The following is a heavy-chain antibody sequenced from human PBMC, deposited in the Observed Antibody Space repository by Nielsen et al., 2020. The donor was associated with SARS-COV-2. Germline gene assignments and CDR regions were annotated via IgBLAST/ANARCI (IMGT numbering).Heavy chain of an antibody. CDR3: TTESKWELLLEYYYYGMDV. Sequence: GGSLRLSCAASGFTFSNAWMSWVRQAPGKGLEWVGRIKSKTGGGTTDYAAPVKGRFTISRDDSKNTLYLQMNSLKTEDTAVYYCTTESKWELLLEYYYYGMDVWGQGTTVTVSS. D-gene: IGHD1-26*01. V-gene: IGHV3-15*01. J-gene: IGHJ6*02. CDR1: GFTFSNAW. CDR2: IKSKTGGGTT.